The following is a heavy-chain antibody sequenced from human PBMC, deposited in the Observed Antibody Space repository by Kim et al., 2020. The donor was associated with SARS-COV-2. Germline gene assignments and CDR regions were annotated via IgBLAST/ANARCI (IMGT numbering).Heavy chain of an antibody. Sequence: PGSVTGRFTISRENAKNSLYLQMNSRRAGDTAVYYCARDATVVTQDWYFDLWGRGTLVTVSS. D-gene: IGHD4-17*01. J-gene: IGHJ2*01. CDR3: ARDATVVTQDWYFDL. V-gene: IGHV3-13*01.